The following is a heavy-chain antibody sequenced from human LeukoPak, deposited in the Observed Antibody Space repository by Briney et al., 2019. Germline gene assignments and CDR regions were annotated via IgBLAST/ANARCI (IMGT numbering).Heavy chain of an antibody. J-gene: IGHJ5*02. CDR3: ARGHNWFDP. CDR1: GGSFSGYY. V-gene: IGHV4-34*01. CDR2: INHSGST. Sequence: SETLSLTCAVYGGSFSGYYWSWIRQPPGKGLERIGEINHSGSTNYNPSLKSRVTISVDTSKHQFSLKVSSVTAADTAVYYCARGHNWFDPWGQGTLVTVSS.